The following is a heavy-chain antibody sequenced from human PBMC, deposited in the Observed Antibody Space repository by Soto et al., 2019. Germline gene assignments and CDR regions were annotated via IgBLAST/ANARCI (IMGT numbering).Heavy chain of an antibody. V-gene: IGHV3-21*01. Sequence: LRLSCAASGFTFSSYSMNWVRQAPGKGLEWVSSISSSSSYIYYADSVKGRFTISRDNAKNSLYLQMNSLRAEDTAVYYCARTLSQSRDGYSDFDPWGQGTLVTVSS. D-gene: IGHD4-17*01. CDR1: GFTFSSYS. CDR2: ISSSSSYI. J-gene: IGHJ5*02. CDR3: ARTLSQSRDGYSDFDP.